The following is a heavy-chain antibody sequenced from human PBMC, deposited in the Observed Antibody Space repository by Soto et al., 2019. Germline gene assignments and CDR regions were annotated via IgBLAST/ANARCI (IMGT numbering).Heavy chain of an antibody. CDR3: ARARNDNYYYGMDV. J-gene: IGHJ6*02. D-gene: IGHD3-22*01. Sequence: QVQLVQSGAEVKKPGSPVKVSCKASGGTFSRYGISWVRQAPGQGLEWMGGIIPIFGTANYAQKFQGRVTITADESMSTAYMELSSLRSEDTAVYYCARARNDNYYYGMDVWGQGTTVTVSS. CDR2: IIPIFGTA. CDR1: GGTFSRYG. V-gene: IGHV1-69*12.